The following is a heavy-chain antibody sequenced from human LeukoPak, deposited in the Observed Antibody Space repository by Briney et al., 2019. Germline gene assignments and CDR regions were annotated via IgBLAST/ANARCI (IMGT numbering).Heavy chain of an antibody. CDR3: AKDRVARGEYFDC. D-gene: IGHD5-12*01. CDR2: ISGSGDYT. Sequence: PGGSLRLSCAASGFTFSDHAMSWVRQAPGKGLEWVSGISGSGDYTYHADSVKGRFTISRDNSKNTLYLQMNSLRAEDTAKYYCAKDRVARGEYFDCWGQGTLVTVSS. CDR1: GFTFSDHA. V-gene: IGHV3-23*01. J-gene: IGHJ4*02.